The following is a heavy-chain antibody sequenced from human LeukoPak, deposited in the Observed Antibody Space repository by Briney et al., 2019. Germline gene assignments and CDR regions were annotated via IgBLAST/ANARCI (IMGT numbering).Heavy chain of an antibody. J-gene: IGHJ5*02. CDR1: GFTFDDYA. CDR2: INWNSGSI. V-gene: IGHV3-9*01. Sequence: GGSLRLSCAASGFTFDDYAMHWVRQAPGKGLEWVSGINWNSGSIAYADSVKGRFTISRDNAKNSLYLQMNSLRAEDTAVYYCARVSSGSYSSWGQGTLVTVSS. D-gene: IGHD1-26*01. CDR3: ARVSSGSYSS.